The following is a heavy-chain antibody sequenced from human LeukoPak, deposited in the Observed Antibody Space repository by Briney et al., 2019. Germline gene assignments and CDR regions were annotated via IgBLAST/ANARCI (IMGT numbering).Heavy chain of an antibody. D-gene: IGHD4-23*01. CDR1: GYTFTSYY. CDR3: ARDQYGGNSGGGGYYFDY. V-gene: IGHV1-46*01. J-gene: IGHJ4*02. CDR2: INPSGGST. Sequence: GASVKVSCKASGYTFTSYYMHWVRQAPGQGLEWMGIINPSGGSTSYAQKFQGRVTMTRDTSTSTVYMELSSVRSEDTAVYYCARDQYGGNSGGGGYYFDYWGQGTLVTVSS.